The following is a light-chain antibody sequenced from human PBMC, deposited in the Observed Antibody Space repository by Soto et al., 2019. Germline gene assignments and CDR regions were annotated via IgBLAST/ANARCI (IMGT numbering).Light chain of an antibody. Sequence: QSELTQPASVSGSPGQSITISCTGTSSDVGSYNLVSWYQQHPGKAPKPMIYEVSKRPSGVSNRFSGSKSGNTASLTTSGLQAEDEADYYCCSYAGSSTPLIFGTGTKVTVL. CDR2: EVS. CDR1: SSDVGSYNL. J-gene: IGLJ1*01. V-gene: IGLV2-23*02. CDR3: CSYAGSSTPLI.